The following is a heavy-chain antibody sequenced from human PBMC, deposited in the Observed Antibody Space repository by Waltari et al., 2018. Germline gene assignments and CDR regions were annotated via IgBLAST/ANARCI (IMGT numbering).Heavy chain of an antibody. CDR2: INHSGST. Sequence: QVQLQQWGAGLLKPSETLSLTCAVYGGSFSGYYWTRLRQPPGKGLEWIGEINHSGSTNYNPSLKSRVTISVDTSKNQFSLKLSSVTAADTAVYYCARYFYDFWSGNTLFDYWGQGTLVTVSS. CDR3: ARYFYDFWSGNTLFDY. J-gene: IGHJ4*02. CDR1: GGSFSGYY. D-gene: IGHD3-3*01. V-gene: IGHV4-34*01.